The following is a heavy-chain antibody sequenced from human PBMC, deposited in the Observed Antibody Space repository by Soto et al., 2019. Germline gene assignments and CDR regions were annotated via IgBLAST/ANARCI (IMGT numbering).Heavy chain of an antibody. D-gene: IGHD3-22*01. J-gene: IGHJ4*02. CDR2: IYYSGST. CDR3: ARRHSSGYKFDY. Sequence: SETLSLTXTVSGGSISSSSYYWGWIRQPPGKGLEWIGSIYYSGSTYYNPSLKSRVTISVDTSKNQFSLKLSSVTAADTAVYYCARRHSSGYKFDYWGQGTLVTVSS. V-gene: IGHV4-39*01. CDR1: GGSISSSSYY.